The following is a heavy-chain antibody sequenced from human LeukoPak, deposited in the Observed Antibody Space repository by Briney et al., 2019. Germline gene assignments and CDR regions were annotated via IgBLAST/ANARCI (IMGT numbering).Heavy chain of an antibody. CDR2: ISGSGGST. J-gene: IGHJ5*02. CDR1: GFTFSSYA. Sequence: GGSLRLSCAASGFTFSSYAMSWVRQAPGKGLEWVSAISGSGGSTYYADSVKGRFTISRDNSKNTLYLQMNSLRAEDTAVYHCARKLVGFGGFSAAGTQNWFDPWGQGTLVTVSS. CDR3: ARKLVGFGGFSAAGTQNWFDP. D-gene: IGHD6-13*01. V-gene: IGHV3-23*01.